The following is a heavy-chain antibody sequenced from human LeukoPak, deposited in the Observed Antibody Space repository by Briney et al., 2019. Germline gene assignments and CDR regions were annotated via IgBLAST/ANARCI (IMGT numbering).Heavy chain of an antibody. CDR3: ARGWNTTPRSGFDI. V-gene: IGHV3-7*01. CDR2: IKQDGSEK. CDR1: GFSFNNYR. Sequence: GGSLRLSCVASGFSFNNYRMTWVRQVPGKGLEWVANIKQDGSEKQYVDSVKGRFTISRDNVKNTLFLQMNSLGAEDTALYYCARGWNTTPRSGFDIWGLGTMVTVSS. D-gene: IGHD1/OR15-1a*01. J-gene: IGHJ3*02.